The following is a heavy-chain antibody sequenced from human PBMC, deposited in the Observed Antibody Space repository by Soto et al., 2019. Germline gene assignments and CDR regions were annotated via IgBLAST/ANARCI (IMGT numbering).Heavy chain of an antibody. CDR3: AKALTIFGVVKYYYGMDV. V-gene: IGHV3-23*01. D-gene: IGHD3-3*01. Sequence: GESLKISCAASGFTFSSYAMSWVRQAPGKGLEWVSAISGSGGSTYYADSVKGRFTISRDNSKNTLYLQMNSLRAEDTAVYYCAKALTIFGVVKYYYGMDVWGQGTTDTVSS. CDR1: GFTFSSYA. CDR2: ISGSGGST. J-gene: IGHJ6*02.